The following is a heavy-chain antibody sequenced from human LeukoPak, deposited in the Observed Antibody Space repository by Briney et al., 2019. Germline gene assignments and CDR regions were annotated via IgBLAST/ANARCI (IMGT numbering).Heavy chain of an antibody. J-gene: IGHJ4*02. V-gene: IGHV1-2*02. D-gene: IGHD2-15*01. Sequence: GASVKVSCKASGYTFTGYYMHWVRQAPGQGLEWMGWINPNSGGTNYAQKFQGRVTMTRDTSISTAYMELSRLRSDDTAVYYCARGFCSGGSCYYIDYWGQGTLVTVSS. CDR3: ARGFCSGGSCYYIDY. CDR2: INPNSGGT. CDR1: GYTFTGYY.